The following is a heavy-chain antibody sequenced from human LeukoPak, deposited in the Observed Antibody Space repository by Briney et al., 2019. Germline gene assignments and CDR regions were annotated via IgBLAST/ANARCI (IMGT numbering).Heavy chain of an antibody. V-gene: IGHV4-59*08. CDR1: GGSISTNY. J-gene: IGHJ4*02. CDR2: IYYSGTTNY. CDR3: ARSGCTSTSCCLGDY. D-gene: IGHD2-2*01. Sequence: SETLSLTCTVSGGSISTNYWSWIRQPPGKGLEWIGYIYYSGTTNYNYNPSLKSRVTISVDTSKSQFSLNLSSVTAADTAVYFCARSGCTSTSCCLGDYWGQGTLVTVS.